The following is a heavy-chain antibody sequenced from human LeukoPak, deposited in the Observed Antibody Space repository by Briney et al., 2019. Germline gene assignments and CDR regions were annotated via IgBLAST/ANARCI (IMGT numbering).Heavy chain of an antibody. D-gene: IGHD2-15*01. CDR1: GFTFSSYE. Sequence: GGSLRLSCAASGFTFSSYEMNWVRQAPGKGLEWVSYISSSSSTIYYADSVKGRFTISRDNAKNSLYLQMNSLRAEDTAVYYCAVCSGGSCYSPHFQHWGQGTLVTVSS. CDR3: AVCSGGSCYSPHFQH. J-gene: IGHJ1*01. V-gene: IGHV3-48*03. CDR2: ISSSSSTI.